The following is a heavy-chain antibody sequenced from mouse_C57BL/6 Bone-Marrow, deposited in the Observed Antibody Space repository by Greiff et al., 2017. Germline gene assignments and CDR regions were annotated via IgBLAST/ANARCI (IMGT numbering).Heavy chain of an antibody. D-gene: IGHD2-5*01. J-gene: IGHJ3*01. Sequence: QVQLKESGAELARPGASVKLSCKASGYTFTSYGISWVKQRTGQGLEWIGEIYPRSGNTYYNEKFKGKATLTADKSSSTAYMELRSLTSEDSAVYFCARKGYSNYVSWFAYWGQGTLVTVSA. V-gene: IGHV1-81*01. CDR1: GYTFTSYG. CDR3: ARKGYSNYVSWFAY. CDR2: IYPRSGNT.